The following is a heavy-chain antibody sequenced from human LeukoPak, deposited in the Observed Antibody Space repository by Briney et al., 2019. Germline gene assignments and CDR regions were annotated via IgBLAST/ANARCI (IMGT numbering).Heavy chain of an antibody. V-gene: IGHV4-34*01. D-gene: IGHD2-2*01. CDR3: ATVVQPAAISWFDP. CDR1: GGSFSGYY. J-gene: IGHJ5*02. Sequence: PSETLSLTCAVYGGSFSGYYWSWIRQPPGKGLEWIGEINHSGSTNYNPSLKSRVTISVDTSKNQFSLKLSSVTAADTAVYYCATVVQPAAISWFDPWGQGTLVTVSS. CDR2: INHSGST.